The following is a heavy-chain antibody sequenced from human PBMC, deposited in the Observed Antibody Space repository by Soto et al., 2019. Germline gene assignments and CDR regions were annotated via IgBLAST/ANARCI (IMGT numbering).Heavy chain of an antibody. CDR2: IIPISGTA. V-gene: IGHV1-69*01. D-gene: IGHD3-3*01. J-gene: IGHJ6*02. CDR3: ASSQGSITIFVIDYYYFYGMVV. Sequence: QVQLVQSGAEVKKPGSSVKVSCKASGGTFSSYAISWVRQAPGQGLEWMGGIIPISGTANYAQKFQGRVTITADECTSTAYMELSSLRSEDTAVYYSASSQGSITIFVIDYYYFYGMVVWCQGTTVTGSS. CDR1: GGTFSSYA.